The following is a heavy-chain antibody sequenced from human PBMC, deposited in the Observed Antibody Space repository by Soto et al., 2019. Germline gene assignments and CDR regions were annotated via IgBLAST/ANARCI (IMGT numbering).Heavy chain of an antibody. CDR3: ARHLVVAATTYNWFDL. CDR2: IFYSGGT. Sequence: SETLSLTCAVSGGSISSSTYYWGWIRQLPGKGLEWIGSIFYSGGTYYNPSPRSRVTIYIDSSKNQFSLKLSSVTAADTAVYYCARHLVVAATTYNWFDLWGQGTLVTV. D-gene: IGHD2-15*01. CDR1: GGSISSSTYY. V-gene: IGHV4-39*01. J-gene: IGHJ5*02.